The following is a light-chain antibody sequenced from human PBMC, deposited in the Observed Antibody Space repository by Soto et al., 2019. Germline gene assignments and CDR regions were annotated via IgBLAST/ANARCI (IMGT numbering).Light chain of an antibody. CDR2: DAS. CDR1: QSVGTF. CDR3: QQCYNWPQWT. J-gene: IGKJ1*01. Sequence: EIVLKQSPATLSLSPGERATPSCRASQSVGTFFAWYQQKPGQAPRLLIYDASNRGTGIPARFSGSGSGTDFTLTISSLEPEDFAVYYCQQCYNWPQWTFGQGTKVDIK. V-gene: IGKV3-11*01.